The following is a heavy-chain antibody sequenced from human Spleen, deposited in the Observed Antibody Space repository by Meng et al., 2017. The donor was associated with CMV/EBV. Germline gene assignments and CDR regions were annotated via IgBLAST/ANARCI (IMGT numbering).Heavy chain of an antibody. J-gene: IGHJ3*02. CDR2: INHSGST. Sequence: SETLSLTCAVYGGSFSGYSWSWIRQPPGKGLEWIGEINHSGSTNYNPSLKSRVTISVDTSKNQLSLKLSSVTAADTAVYYCARSEPFLDIWGQGTMVTVSS. V-gene: IGHV4-34*01. CDR3: ARSEPFLDI. CDR1: GGSFSGYS. D-gene: IGHD1-26*01.